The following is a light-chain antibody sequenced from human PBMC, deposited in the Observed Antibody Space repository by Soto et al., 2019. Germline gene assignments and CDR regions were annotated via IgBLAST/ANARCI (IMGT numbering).Light chain of an antibody. CDR1: SSDVGGYNY. CDR3: SSYAGSSNV. V-gene: IGLV2-8*01. Sequence: QSVLTQPPSASGSPGPSVAISCTGTSSDVGGYNYVSWYQQHPGKAPKLMIYEVNKRPSGVPDRFSGSKSGNTASLTASGLQAEDEADYYCSSYAGSSNVFGTGTKVTVL. J-gene: IGLJ1*01. CDR2: EVN.